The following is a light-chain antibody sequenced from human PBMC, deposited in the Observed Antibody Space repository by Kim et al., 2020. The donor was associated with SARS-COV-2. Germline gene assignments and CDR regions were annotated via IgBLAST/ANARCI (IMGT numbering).Light chain of an antibody. CDR2: DVS. J-gene: IGLJ1*01. CDR3: SSYIRSSTNYV. Sequence: QLITLSCTGTSSDVGGYNYVSCYQQHPGKAHQLMIYDVSNRPSGVSNRFSGSKSGNTASLTISGLQAEDEADYYCSSYIRSSTNYVFGTGTKVTVL. V-gene: IGLV2-14*03. CDR1: SSDVGGYNY.